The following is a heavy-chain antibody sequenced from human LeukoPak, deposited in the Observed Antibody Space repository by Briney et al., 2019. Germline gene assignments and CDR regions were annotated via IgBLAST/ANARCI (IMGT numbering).Heavy chain of an antibody. CDR2: IYYSGST. D-gene: IGHD3-10*01. Sequence: PSETLSLTCTVSGGSISSSSYYWGWIRQPPGKGLEWVGSIYYSGSTYYNPSLKSRVTISVDTSKNQFSLKLSSVTAADTAVYYCARLGITMVRGAPYNWFDPWGQGTLVTVSS. CDR3: ARLGITMVRGAPYNWFDP. J-gene: IGHJ5*02. CDR1: GGSISSSSYY. V-gene: IGHV4-39*01.